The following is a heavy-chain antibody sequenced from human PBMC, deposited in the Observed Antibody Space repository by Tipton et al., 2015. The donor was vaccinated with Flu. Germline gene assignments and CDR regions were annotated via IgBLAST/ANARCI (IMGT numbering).Heavy chain of an antibody. CDR2: VYYSGST. Sequence: TLSLTCTVSGGSISSDYWSWIRQPPGRGLEWIGYVYYSGSTYYNPSLKSRVTISVDTSKNQFSLKLSSVTAADTAVYYCATYYYGSGTQSAFDYWGQGTLVTVSS. J-gene: IGHJ4*02. D-gene: IGHD3-10*01. CDR3: ATYYYGSGTQSAFDY. V-gene: IGHV4-59*08. CDR1: GGSISSDY.